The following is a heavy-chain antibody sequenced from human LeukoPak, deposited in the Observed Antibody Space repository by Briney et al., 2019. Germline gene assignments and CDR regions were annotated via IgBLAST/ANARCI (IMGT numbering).Heavy chain of an antibody. D-gene: IGHD2-21*02. V-gene: IGHV3-48*03. Sequence: GGSLRLSCAASGFTFSTYAISWVRQAPGKGLEWVSYISSGDNIMFYADSVKGRFIISRDNAKNSLYLQMNSLRAEDTAVYYCARGVTLDYWGQGTLATVSS. CDR2: ISSGDNIM. J-gene: IGHJ4*02. CDR1: GFTFSTYA. CDR3: ARGVTLDY.